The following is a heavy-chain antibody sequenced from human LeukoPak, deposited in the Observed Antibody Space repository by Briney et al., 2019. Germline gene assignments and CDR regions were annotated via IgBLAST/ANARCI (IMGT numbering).Heavy chain of an antibody. J-gene: IGHJ6*02. CDR2: ISYDGSNK. CDR3: ARGPIAARSAHYYYGMDV. D-gene: IGHD6-6*01. CDR1: GFTFSSYA. Sequence: PGGSLRLSCAASGFTFSSYAMHWVRQAPGKGLEWVAVISYDGSNKYYADSVKGRFTISRDNAKNSLYLQMNSLRAEDTAVYYCARGPIAARSAHYYYGMDVWGQGTTVTVSS. V-gene: IGHV3-30-3*01.